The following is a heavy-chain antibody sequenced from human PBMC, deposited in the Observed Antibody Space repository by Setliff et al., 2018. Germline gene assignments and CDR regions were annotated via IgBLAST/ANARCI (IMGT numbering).Heavy chain of an antibody. CDR1: GGTFRSYG. CDR2: TIPMFGSA. Sequence: SVKVSCKASGGTFRSYGISWVRQAPGQGLEWMGGTIPMFGSANYAQKFQGRVTMTRDTSTSTVYMEVSSLRSEDTAVYYCVRQDILTSYYMFDYWGQGTLVTVSS. J-gene: IGHJ4*02. D-gene: IGHD3-9*01. CDR3: VRQDILTSYYMFDY. V-gene: IGHV1-69*05.